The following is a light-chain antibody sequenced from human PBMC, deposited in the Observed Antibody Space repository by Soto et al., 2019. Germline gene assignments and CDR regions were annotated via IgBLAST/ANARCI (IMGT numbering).Light chain of an antibody. CDR2: AAA. CDR1: QSITTY. CDR3: QQAYGAPPT. Sequence: DIQMTQSPSSLSASVGDRVTITCRASQSITTYLNWYQQTSGEAPMLLIYAAARLQTGVPSRFSGSGSGTDFTLTISSLQTEDFATYDCQQAYGAPPTFCQGTKVDIK. V-gene: IGKV1-39*01. J-gene: IGKJ1*01.